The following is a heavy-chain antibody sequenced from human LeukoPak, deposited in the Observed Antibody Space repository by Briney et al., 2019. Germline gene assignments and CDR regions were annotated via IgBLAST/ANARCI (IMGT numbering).Heavy chain of an antibody. CDR2: INHSGST. D-gene: IGHD3-3*01. V-gene: IGHV4-34*01. CDR3: ARXKXLRFLXXXSGSPAPYDY. CDR1: GGSFSGYY. Sequence: SETLSLTCAVYGGSFSGYYWSWIRQPPGKGLEWIGEINHSGSTNYNPSLKSRVTISVDTSKNQFSLKLSSVTAADTAVYYCARXKXLRFLXXXSGSPAPYDYWGQGTLVTVSS. J-gene: IGHJ4*02.